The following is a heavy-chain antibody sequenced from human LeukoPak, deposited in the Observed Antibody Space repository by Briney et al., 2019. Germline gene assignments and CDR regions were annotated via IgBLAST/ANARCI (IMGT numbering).Heavy chain of an antibody. Sequence: PGESLKISCKGSGYCFTSYWIGCVRQMPGKGLEWMGIIYPGDSDTRYSPSFQGQVTSSADKFISTDYLQWSSLKASDTAMYYCAKIAAAGGHFDYWGQGTLVTVSS. V-gene: IGHV5-51*01. J-gene: IGHJ4*02. CDR3: AKIAAAGGHFDY. CDR2: IYPGDSDT. D-gene: IGHD6-13*01. CDR1: GYCFTSYW.